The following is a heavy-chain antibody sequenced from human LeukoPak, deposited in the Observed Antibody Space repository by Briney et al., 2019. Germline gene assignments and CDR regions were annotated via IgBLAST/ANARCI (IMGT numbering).Heavy chain of an antibody. CDR2: IYSGGST. CDR3: AREDCSGGSCYYYYGMDV. D-gene: IGHD2-15*01. Sequence: GGSLRLSCAASGFTVSSNYMSWVRQAPGKGVEWVSVIYSGGSTYYADSVKGRFTISRDDSKNTLYLQMNSLRAEDTAVYYCAREDCSGGSCYYYYGMDVWGQGTTVTVSS. J-gene: IGHJ6*02. CDR1: GFTVSSNY. V-gene: IGHV3-53*01.